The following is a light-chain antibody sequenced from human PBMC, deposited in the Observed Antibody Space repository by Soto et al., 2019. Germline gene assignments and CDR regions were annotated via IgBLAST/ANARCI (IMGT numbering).Light chain of an antibody. V-gene: IGLV1-44*01. CDR3: QTWGTGIVI. J-gene: IGLJ2*01. CDR2: NNS. Sequence: QSVLTQPPSASGTPGQMVTISCSGSSSNIGSNTVNWYQQLPGMAPKLLIYNNSQRPSGVPDRFSGSKSGTSASLAISGLQSEDEADYYCQTWGTGIVIFGGGTKLTVL. CDR1: SSNIGSNT.